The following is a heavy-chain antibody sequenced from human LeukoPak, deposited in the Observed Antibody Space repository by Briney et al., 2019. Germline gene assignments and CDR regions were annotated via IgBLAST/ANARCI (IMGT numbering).Heavy chain of an antibody. D-gene: IGHD3-9*01. J-gene: IGHJ4*02. CDR3: ARREDDDILTGLGNDY. V-gene: IGHV4-34*01. CDR1: GGSFSGYY. Sequence: SETLSLTCAVYGGSFSGYYWSWIRQPPGKGLEWIGEINHSGSTNYNPSLTSRVTISVDTSKNQFSLKLSSVNAADTAVYYCARREDDDILTGLGNDYWGQGTLVTVSS. CDR2: INHSGST.